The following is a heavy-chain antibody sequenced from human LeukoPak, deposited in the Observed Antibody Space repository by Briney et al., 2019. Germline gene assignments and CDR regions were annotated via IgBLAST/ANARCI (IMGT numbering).Heavy chain of an antibody. Sequence: PGGSLRLSCAASGFSFSSYDIHWVRQAPGKGLEWVAFINYNGNNKYYADSVKGRFTISRDNSKNTVYLEMNSLRDGDTAVYYCAGDRDTRSYYILYWGQGTLVTVSS. J-gene: IGHJ4*02. CDR3: AGDRDTRSYYILY. D-gene: IGHD3-10*01. V-gene: IGHV3-30*02. CDR2: INYNGNNK. CDR1: GFSFSSYD.